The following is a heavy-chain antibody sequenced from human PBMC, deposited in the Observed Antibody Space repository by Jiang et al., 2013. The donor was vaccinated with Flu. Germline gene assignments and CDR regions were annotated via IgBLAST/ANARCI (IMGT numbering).Heavy chain of an antibody. J-gene: IGHJ2*01. CDR3: VRDADVTTRNWYFDL. D-gene: IGHD2-15*01. CDR2: ISYDGSQK. Sequence: ASGFTFSHYGIHWVRQAPGKGLEWVTAISYDGSQKFYVDSVKGRFTISRDNSKNILYLQMSSLRVGDMAVYYCVRDADVTTRNWYFDLWGRGTLVTVSS. CDR1: GFTFSHYG. V-gene: IGHV3-33*05.